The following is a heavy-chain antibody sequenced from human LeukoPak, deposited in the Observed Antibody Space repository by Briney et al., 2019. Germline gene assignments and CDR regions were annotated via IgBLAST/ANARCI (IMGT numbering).Heavy chain of an antibody. CDR1: GYTFTGYY. CDR3: AAGRGIAAAQNWQYYFDY. D-gene: IGHD6-13*01. J-gene: IGHJ4*02. V-gene: IGHV1-58*02. Sequence: SVKVSCKASGYTFTGYYMHWVRQAPGQGLEWIGWIVVGSGNTNYAQKFQERVTITRDMSTSTAYMELSSLRSEDTAVYYCAAGRGIAAAQNWQYYFDYWGQGTLVTVSS. CDR2: IVVGSGNT.